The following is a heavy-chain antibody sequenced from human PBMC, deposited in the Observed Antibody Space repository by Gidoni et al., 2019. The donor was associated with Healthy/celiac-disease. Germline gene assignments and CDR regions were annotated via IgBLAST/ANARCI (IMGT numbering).Heavy chain of an antibody. V-gene: IGHV1-46*03. CDR1: GYTFTNYY. Sequence: QVQLVQSGAEVKKPGASVKVSCKASGYTFTNYYMHWVRQAPGQGLEWMGIITPGGGSTSYAQKFQGRVTMTRDTSTSTVYMELSSLRSDDTAVYYCARGARVGGFDPWGQGTLVTVSS. CDR3: ARGARVGGFDP. CDR2: ITPGGGST. J-gene: IGHJ5*02.